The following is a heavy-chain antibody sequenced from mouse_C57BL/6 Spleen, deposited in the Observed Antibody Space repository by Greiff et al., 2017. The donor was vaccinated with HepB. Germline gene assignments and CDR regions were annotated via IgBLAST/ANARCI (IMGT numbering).Heavy chain of an antibody. CDR2: IDPETGGT. J-gene: IGHJ1*03. CDR3: TEYYGSSYVSWYFDV. CDR1: GYTFTDYE. Sequence: QVQLKESGAELVRPGASVTLSCKASGYTFTDYEMHWVKQTPVHGLEWIGAIDPETGGTAYNQKFKGKAILTADKSSSTAYMELRSLTSEDSAVYYCTEYYGSSYVSWYFDVWGTGTTVTVSS. V-gene: IGHV1-15*01. D-gene: IGHD1-1*01.